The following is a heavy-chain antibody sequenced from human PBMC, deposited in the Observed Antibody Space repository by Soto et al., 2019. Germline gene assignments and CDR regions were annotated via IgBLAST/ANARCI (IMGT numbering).Heavy chain of an antibody. Sequence: ASVKVSCKVSGYTLTELSMHWGRQAPGKGLEWMGGFDPEDGETIYAQKFQGRVTMTEDASTDTAYMELSSLRSEDTAVYYCATEAYCGGDCSTEYYYGMDVWGQGTTVTVSS. J-gene: IGHJ6*02. CDR1: GYTLTELS. V-gene: IGHV1-24*01. CDR2: FDPEDGET. CDR3: ATEAYCGGDCSTEYYYGMDV. D-gene: IGHD2-21*02.